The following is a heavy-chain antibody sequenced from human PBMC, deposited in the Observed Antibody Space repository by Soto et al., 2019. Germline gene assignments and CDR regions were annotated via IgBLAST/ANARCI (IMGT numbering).Heavy chain of an antibody. CDR1: GFTFSSYG. D-gene: IGHD2-15*01. V-gene: IGHV3-30*03. Sequence: GGSLRLSCAASGFTFSSYGMHWVRQAPGKGLEWVAVISYDGSNKYYADSVKGRFTISRDNSKNTLYLQMNSLRAEDTAVYYCARGPLYCSGGSCYSHLDYWGQGTLVTVSS. J-gene: IGHJ4*02. CDR3: ARGPLYCSGGSCYSHLDY. CDR2: ISYDGSNK.